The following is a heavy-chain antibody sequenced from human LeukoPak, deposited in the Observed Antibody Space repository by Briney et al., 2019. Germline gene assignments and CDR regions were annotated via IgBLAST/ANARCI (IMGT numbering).Heavy chain of an antibody. D-gene: IGHD6-19*01. J-gene: IGHJ4*02. CDR2: IYYSGST. Sequence: SETLSLTCTVSGGSISSYYWSWVRQPPGKGLEWIGYIYYSGSTNYNPSLKSRVTISVDTSKNQFSLKLSSVTAADTAVYYCACQKEWLVLDYWGQGTLVTVSS. CDR3: ACQKEWLVLDY. V-gene: IGHV4-59*01. CDR1: GGSISSYY.